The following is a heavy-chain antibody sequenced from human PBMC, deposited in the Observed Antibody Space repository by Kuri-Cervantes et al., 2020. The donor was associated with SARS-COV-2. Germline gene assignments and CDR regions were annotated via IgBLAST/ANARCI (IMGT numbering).Heavy chain of an antibody. CDR2: ISGSGGST. J-gene: IGHJ3*02. V-gene: IGHV3-23*01. Sequence: GESLKISCAASGFTFSSYAMSWVRQAPGKGLEWVSAISGSGGSTYYADSVKGRFTISRDNSKNTLYLQMNSLRAEDTAVYYCAKWTTVVPAFDIWGQGTMVTVSS. CDR3: AKWTTVVPAFDI. D-gene: IGHD4-23*01. CDR1: GFTFSSYA.